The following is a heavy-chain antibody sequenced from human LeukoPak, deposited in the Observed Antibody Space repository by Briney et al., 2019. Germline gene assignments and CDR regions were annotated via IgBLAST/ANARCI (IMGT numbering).Heavy chain of an antibody. V-gene: IGHV3-11*01. CDR3: AKGDSGSYPYYFDY. CDR2: ISSNGSAT. D-gene: IGHD1-26*01. CDR1: GFSFSDYS. Sequence: GGSLRLSCAASGFSFSDYSMSWIRQAPGKGLEWISYISSNGSATVYADSVKGRFTISRDNSKNTLYLQMNSLRAEDTAVYYCAKGDSGSYPYYFDYWGQGTLVTVSS. J-gene: IGHJ4*02.